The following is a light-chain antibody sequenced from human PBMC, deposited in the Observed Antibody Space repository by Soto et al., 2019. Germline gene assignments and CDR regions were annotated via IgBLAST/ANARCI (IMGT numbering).Light chain of an antibody. J-gene: IGKJ1*01. CDR3: QQSYSTR. CDR1: HSISSY. V-gene: IGKV1-39*01. CDR2: AAS. Sequence: DIQMTQSPSSLSASVGDRVTITCRASHSISSYLNWCQEKPGKAPKLLIYAASSLQSGVPSRFSGGGSGTDFTLTISSLQPEDFATYYCQQSYSTRFGQGTKVEIK.